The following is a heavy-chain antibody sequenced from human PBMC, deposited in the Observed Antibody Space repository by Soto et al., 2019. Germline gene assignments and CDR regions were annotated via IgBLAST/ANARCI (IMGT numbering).Heavy chain of an antibody. V-gene: IGHV4-34*01. CDR2: INHSGST. Sequence: PSETLSLTCAVYGGSFSGYYWSWIRQPPGKGLEWIGEINHSGSTNYSPSLKSRVTISVDTSKNQFSLKLSSVTAADTAVYYCARERITMVRGVIGGVDYWGQGILVTVSS. CDR3: ARERITMVRGVIGGVDY. D-gene: IGHD3-10*01. J-gene: IGHJ4*02. CDR1: GGSFSGYY.